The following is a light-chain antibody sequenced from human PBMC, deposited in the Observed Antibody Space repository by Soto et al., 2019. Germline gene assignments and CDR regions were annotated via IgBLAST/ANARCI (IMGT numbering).Light chain of an antibody. Sequence: EIVLTQSPGTLSLSPGERATLSCRASQSVSSSYLAWYQQKPGQAPRLLIYGASSRATGIPDRFSGSGSGTDFTLTISRLEPEAFAVYYCQQYGSSPRTFSQGTKLEIK. V-gene: IGKV3-20*01. J-gene: IGKJ2*01. CDR1: QSVSSSY. CDR3: QQYGSSPRT. CDR2: GAS.